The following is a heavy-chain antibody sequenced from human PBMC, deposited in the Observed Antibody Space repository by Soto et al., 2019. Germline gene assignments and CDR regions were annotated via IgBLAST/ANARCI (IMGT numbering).Heavy chain of an antibody. CDR1: GFTFSDAW. V-gene: IGHV3-15*04. CDR2: IVSKSEGGTA. CDR3: TATLAY. Sequence: KPGGSLRLSCAASGFTFSDAWMTWVRQAPGKGLEWVGRIVSKSEGGTAHYATPVKGRFTISRDDSKNTLYLQMNSLKTDDTAVYYCTATLAYWGQGTLVTVSS. J-gene: IGHJ4*02. D-gene: IGHD3-16*01.